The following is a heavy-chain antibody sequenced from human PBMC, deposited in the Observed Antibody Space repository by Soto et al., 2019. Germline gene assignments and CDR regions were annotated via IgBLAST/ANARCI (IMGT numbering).Heavy chain of an antibody. J-gene: IGHJ3*01. V-gene: IGHV1-18*01. CDR2: ISTDNGDT. Sequence: ASVKVSCKASGYTFINYGISWVRQAPGQGLEWMGWISTDNGDTNYAQKFQGRVTMTTDTSTRTAYMELRSLRSDDTAVYYCARDLYCISTSCLNVFDVWGRGSSVTVSS. CDR1: GYTFINYG. CDR3: ARDLYCISTSCLNVFDV. D-gene: IGHD2-2*01.